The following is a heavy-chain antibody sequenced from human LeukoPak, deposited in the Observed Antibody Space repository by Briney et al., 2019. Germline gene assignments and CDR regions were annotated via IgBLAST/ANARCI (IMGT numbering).Heavy chain of an antibody. CDR3: ARFQWHGGSWYNTQREIYYGMDV. D-gene: IGHD6-13*01. V-gene: IGHV1-2*02. Sequence: ASVKVSCKASGYTFTGYYMHWVRQAPGQGLEWMGWINPNSGGTNYAQKFQGRVTMTRDTSISTAYMELSRLRSDDTAVYYCARFQWHGGSWYNTQREIYYGMDVWGQGTTVTVSS. CDR1: GYTFTGYY. J-gene: IGHJ6*02. CDR2: INPNSGGT.